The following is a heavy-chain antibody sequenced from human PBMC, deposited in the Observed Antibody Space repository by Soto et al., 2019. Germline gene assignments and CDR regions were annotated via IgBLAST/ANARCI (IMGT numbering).Heavy chain of an antibody. J-gene: IGHJ5*02. CDR3: ARDGYSYGRQNWFDP. CDR2: INAGNGNT. V-gene: IGHV1-3*01. D-gene: IGHD5-18*01. Sequence: QVQLVQSGAEVKKPGASVKVSCKASGYTFTSYAMHWVRQAPGQRLEWMGWINAGNGNTKYSQKFQGRVTITRDTSASTAYMELSSLRSEDTAVYYCARDGYSYGRQNWFDPWGQGTLVTVSS. CDR1: GYTFTSYA.